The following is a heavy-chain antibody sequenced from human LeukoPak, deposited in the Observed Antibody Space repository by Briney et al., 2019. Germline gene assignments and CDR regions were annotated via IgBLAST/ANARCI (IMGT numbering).Heavy chain of an antibody. CDR2: INYSGST. Sequence: PSETLSLTCTVSGGSISSYYWSWIRQPPGKGLEWIGYINYSGSTNYNPSLKSRVTISVDTSKNQFSLKLSSVTAADTAVYYCARDSTVSKSGDYYYYGMDVWGQGTTVTVSS. CDR3: ARDSTVSKSGDYYYYGMDV. D-gene: IGHD4-17*01. V-gene: IGHV4-59*08. CDR1: GGSISSYY. J-gene: IGHJ6*02.